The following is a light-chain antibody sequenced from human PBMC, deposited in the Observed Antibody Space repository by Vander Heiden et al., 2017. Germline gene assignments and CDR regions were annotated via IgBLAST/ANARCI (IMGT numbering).Light chain of an antibody. J-gene: IGKJ4*01. CDR3: QQSYSTPLT. CDR2: AAS. Sequence: DIEMTQSPSSMPTSVGDRVTITCRASQRISRNLNWYQQKPGKAPKLLIYAASSLQSGVPSRFSGSGSGTDFTLTISSLQAEDFATYYCQQSYSTPLTFGGGTKVEIK. CDR1: QRISRN. V-gene: IGKV1-39*01.